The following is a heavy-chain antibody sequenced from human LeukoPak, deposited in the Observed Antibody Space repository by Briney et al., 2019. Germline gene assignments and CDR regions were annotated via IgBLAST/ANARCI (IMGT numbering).Heavy chain of an antibody. J-gene: IGHJ5*02. V-gene: IGHV1-69*13. Sequence: GASVTVSYKASGGTFNSYAISWVRQAPGQGLEWMGGIIPIFGTANYAQKFQGRVTITADESTSTAYMELSSLRSEDTAVYYCAICVRTAGFEPWGEGTLVTVSS. CDR3: AICVRTAGFEP. CDR2: IIPIFGTA. D-gene: IGHD1-1*01. CDR1: GGTFNSYA.